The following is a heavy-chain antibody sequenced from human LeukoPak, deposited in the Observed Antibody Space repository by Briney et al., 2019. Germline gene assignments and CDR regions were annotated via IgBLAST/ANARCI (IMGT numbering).Heavy chain of an antibody. D-gene: IGHD6-13*01. V-gene: IGHV3-23*01. J-gene: IGHJ4*02. Sequence: GGSLRLSCAASGFTFSDYYMSWVRQAPGKGLEWVSAISGSGGSTYYADSVKGRFAISRDNSKNTLYLQMNSLRAEDTAVYYCAKSPAAAATGYWGQGTLVTVSS. CDR2: ISGSGGST. CDR1: GFTFSDYY. CDR3: AKSPAAAATGY.